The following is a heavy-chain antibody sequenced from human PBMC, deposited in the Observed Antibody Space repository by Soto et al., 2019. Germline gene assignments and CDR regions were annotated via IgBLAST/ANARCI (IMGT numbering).Heavy chain of an antibody. Sequence: GGSLRLSCAASGFTFTIAWINWVRQAPGKGLEWVGRIKSKIDGGTTDFAAPVKGRFAISRDDSRNMVYFQMNSLEIEDTAVYYCTTDSHFTMKLVRFDYWGLGTLVTVSS. D-gene: IGHD3-22*01. CDR3: TTDSHFTMKLVRFDY. CDR1: GFTFTIAW. CDR2: IKSKIDGGTT. J-gene: IGHJ4*01. V-gene: IGHV3-15*07.